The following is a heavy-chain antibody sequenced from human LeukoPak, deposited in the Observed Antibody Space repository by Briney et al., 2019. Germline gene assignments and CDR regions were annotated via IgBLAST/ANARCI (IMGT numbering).Heavy chain of an antibody. D-gene: IGHD4-23*01. CDR1: GLTISNSW. J-gene: IGHJ4*02. CDR3: ARGRPHGNDY. CDR2: IASDGNST. Sequence: GGSLRLSCAASGLTISNSWMSWVRQAPGKGLVWVSRIASDGNSTTYADSVKGRFSISRDNAKNTLYLQMNSLRVEDTAVYYCARGRPHGNDYWGQGTLVTVSS. V-gene: IGHV3-74*01.